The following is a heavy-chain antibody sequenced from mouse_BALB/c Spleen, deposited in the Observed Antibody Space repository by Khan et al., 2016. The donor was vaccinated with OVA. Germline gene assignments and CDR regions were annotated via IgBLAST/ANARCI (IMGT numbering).Heavy chain of an antibody. CDR1: GFSLTNYG. V-gene: IGHV2-9*02. J-gene: IGHJ1*01. D-gene: IGHD2-1*01. Sequence: VQLQESGPGLVAPSQSLSITCTVSGFSLTNYGVHWVRQPPGKGLEWLGVIWIGGSTNYNSALMSRLSISKDNSKSQVFLKMNSLQTEDTAMYYCARYYGNYGWYFDVWGAGTTVTVSS. CDR3: ARYYGNYGWYFDV. CDR2: IWIGGST.